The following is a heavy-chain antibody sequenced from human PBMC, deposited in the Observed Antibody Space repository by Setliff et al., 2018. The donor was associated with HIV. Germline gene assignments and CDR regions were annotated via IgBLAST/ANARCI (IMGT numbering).Heavy chain of an antibody. J-gene: IGHJ5*02. V-gene: IGHV1-2*02. CDR3: ARNDRTYFYDSSGYYGNWFDP. Sequence: ASVKVSCKASGYTFTGYYMHWVRQAPGQGLEWMGWINPNSGGTNYAQKFQGRVTMTRDTSISTAYMELSRLRSDDTAVYYCARNDRTYFYDSSGYYGNWFDPWGQGTLVTVSS. D-gene: IGHD3-22*01. CDR1: GYTFTGYY. CDR2: INPNSGGT.